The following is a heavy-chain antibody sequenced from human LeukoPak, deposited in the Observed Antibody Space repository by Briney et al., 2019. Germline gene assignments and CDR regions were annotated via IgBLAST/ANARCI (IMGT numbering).Heavy chain of an antibody. J-gene: IGHJ6*03. V-gene: IGHV3-48*03. D-gene: IGHD1-1*01. CDR3: AKDRPMEPTKYYYYMDV. Sequence: GGSLRLSCAGSGFTFSNYEMNWIRQAPGKGLEWVSYITGNGGNVNYADSVKGRFTISRDNSKNTLYLQMNSLRAEDTAVYYCAKDRPMEPTKYYYYMDVWGKGTTVTVSS. CDR2: ITGNGGNV. CDR1: GFTFSNYE.